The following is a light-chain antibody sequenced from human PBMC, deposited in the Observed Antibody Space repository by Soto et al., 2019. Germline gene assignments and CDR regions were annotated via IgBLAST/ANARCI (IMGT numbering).Light chain of an antibody. V-gene: IGKV3-20*01. CDR3: QQDMSSVT. J-gene: IGKJ1*01. CDR2: GAS. Sequence: EIVLTQSPGSLSLSPGERATLSCRASQSVDSTFFAWYQKKPGQAPRLLIYGASKRATGVPDRFSGSGSGTDFTLIISRLEPDDFAVDYGQQDMSSVTFGQGTKVEIK. CDR1: QSVDSTF.